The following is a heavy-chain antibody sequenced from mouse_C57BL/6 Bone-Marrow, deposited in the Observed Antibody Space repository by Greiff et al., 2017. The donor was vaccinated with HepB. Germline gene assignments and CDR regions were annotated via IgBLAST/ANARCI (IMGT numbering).Heavy chain of an antibody. CDR3: ARGELGFDY. V-gene: IGHV1-54*01. Sequence: QVQLKEPGAELVRPGTSVKLSCKASGYAFTNYLIEWVKQRPGQGLEWIGVINPGSGGTNYNEKFKGKATLTADKSSSTAYMQLRSLTSEDSAVYFCARGELGFDYWGQGTTLTVSS. CDR1: GYAFTNYL. J-gene: IGHJ2*01. D-gene: IGHD4-1*01. CDR2: INPGSGGT.